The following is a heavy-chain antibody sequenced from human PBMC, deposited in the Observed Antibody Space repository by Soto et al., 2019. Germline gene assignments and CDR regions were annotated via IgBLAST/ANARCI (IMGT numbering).Heavy chain of an antibody. CDR3: AKVSIAQSSAVTFDS. CDR1: GFTFSTYD. J-gene: IGHJ4*02. CDR2: ISYDTSYK. Sequence: QVQLVESGGGVVQPGGSLRLSCAVSGFTFSTYDMHWVRQAPGKGLEWVAVISYDTSYKNHVDSVKGRFTISRDNSKNNLYLQMPSLRAEDTAVYYCAKVSIAQSSAVTFDSWGQGTLVTVSS. V-gene: IGHV3-30*18. D-gene: IGHD2-15*01.